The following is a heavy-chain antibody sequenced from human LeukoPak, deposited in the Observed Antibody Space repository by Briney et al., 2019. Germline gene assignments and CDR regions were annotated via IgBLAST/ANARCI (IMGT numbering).Heavy chain of an antibody. CDR2: INHSGST. Sequence: PSETLSLTCAVYGGSFSGYYWSWIRQPPGKGLEWIGEINHSGSTNYNPSLKSRVTISVDKSKNQFSLKLSSVTAADTAVYYCARTYSSSWYSHWFDPWGQGTLVTVSS. CDR3: ARTYSSSWYSHWFDP. J-gene: IGHJ5*02. V-gene: IGHV4-34*01. D-gene: IGHD6-13*01. CDR1: GGSFSGYY.